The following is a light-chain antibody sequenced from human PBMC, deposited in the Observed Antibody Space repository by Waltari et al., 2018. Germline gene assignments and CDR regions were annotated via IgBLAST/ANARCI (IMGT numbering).Light chain of an antibody. CDR1: ALAKTY. V-gene: IGLV3-10*01. CDR2: EDS. Sequence: SYELTQPPSVSVSPRQTAKITCPGDALAKTYTYWYQRKSGQAPVLVIYEDSKRPSGIPERFSGSTSGTMATLTISGAQVEDEADYYCYSTDSSEGVFGGGTKLTVL. CDR3: YSTDSSEGV. J-gene: IGLJ3*02.